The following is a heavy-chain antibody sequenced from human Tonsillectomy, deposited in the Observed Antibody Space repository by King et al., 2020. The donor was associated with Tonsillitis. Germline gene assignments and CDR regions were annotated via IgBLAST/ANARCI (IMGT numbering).Heavy chain of an antibody. J-gene: IGHJ4*02. V-gene: IGHV3-23*04. D-gene: IGHD4-23*01. CDR1: GFTFSNYA. CDR2: INDSGATT. Sequence: VQLVESGGGLKQPGGSLRLSCAASGFTFSNYAMSWVRQPPGKGLEWVSTINDSGATTYYADSVKGRFTISRDNSKNTLYLQVNFLRAEDTALYYCAKGTGMYGGTGDHWGQGTLVTVSS. CDR3: AKGTGMYGGTGDH.